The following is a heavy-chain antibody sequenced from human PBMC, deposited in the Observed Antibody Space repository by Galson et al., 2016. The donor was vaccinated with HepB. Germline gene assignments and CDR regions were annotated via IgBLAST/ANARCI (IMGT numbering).Heavy chain of an antibody. CDR2: IIPIFVTT. Sequence: SVKVSCKASGDSFNTYAFSWVRQAPGEGLEWMGGIIPIFVTTSYAQKFQGRVTITADESTSTVYMELSSLTSEDTAVYYCARWQKFSSSWYQAYYYYYYGMDVWGRGTTVTVSS. CDR1: GDSFNTYA. V-gene: IGHV1-69*13. D-gene: IGHD6-13*01. CDR3: ARWQKFSSSWYQAYYYYYYGMDV. J-gene: IGHJ6*02.